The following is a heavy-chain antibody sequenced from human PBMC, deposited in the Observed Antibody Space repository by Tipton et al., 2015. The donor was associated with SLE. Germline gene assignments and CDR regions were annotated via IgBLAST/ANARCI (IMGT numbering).Heavy chain of an antibody. CDR2: ISSSGSTI. D-gene: IGHD2-21*01. J-gene: IGHJ4*02. Sequence: SLRLSCAASGFTFSSYEMNWVRQAPGKGLEWVSYISSSGSTIYYADSVKGRFTISRDNAKNSLYLQMNSLRAEDTAVYYCARALPSYCGGDCFRPFDYWGQGTLVTVSS. CDR1: GFTFSSYE. CDR3: ARALPSYCGGDCFRPFDY. V-gene: IGHV3-48*03.